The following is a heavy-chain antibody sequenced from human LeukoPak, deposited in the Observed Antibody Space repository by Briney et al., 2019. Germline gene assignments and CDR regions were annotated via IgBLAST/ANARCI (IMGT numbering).Heavy chain of an antibody. CDR3: ARTNDFWSGYWESGFDY. CDR2: ISYDGSNK. CDR1: GFSFSTYW. V-gene: IGHV3-30-3*01. J-gene: IGHJ4*02. Sequence: GGSLRLSCVASGFSFSTYWMSWVRQAPGKGLEWVAVISYDGSNKYYADSVKGRFTISRDNSKNTLYLQMNSLRAEDTAVYYCARTNDFWSGYWESGFDYWGQGTLVTVSS. D-gene: IGHD3-3*01.